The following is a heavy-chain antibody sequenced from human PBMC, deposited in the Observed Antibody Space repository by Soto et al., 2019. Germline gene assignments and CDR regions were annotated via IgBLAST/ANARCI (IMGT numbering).Heavy chain of an antibody. V-gene: IGHV3-23*01. D-gene: IGHD1-26*01. CDR3: AKDPGYSGSPYSGAFDI. J-gene: IGHJ3*02. CDR1: GFTFSSYA. CDR2: ISGSGGST. Sequence: GGSLRLSCAASGFTFSSYAMSWVRQAPGKGLEWVSAISGSGGSTYYADSVKGRFTISRDNSKNTLYLQMNSLRAEDTAVYYCAKDPGYSGSPYSGAFDIWGQGTMVTVSS.